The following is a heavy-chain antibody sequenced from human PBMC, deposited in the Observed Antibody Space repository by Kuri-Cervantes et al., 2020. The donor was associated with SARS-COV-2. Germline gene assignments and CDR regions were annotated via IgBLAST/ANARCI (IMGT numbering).Heavy chain of an antibody. V-gene: IGHV4-59*12. CDR1: GGSISRYY. D-gene: IGHD3-3*01. Sequence: AGSLTLSCIVAGGSISRYYWSWIRQPPGKGLEWIGYIYYSGSTNYNPSLKSRVTMSVDTSKNQFSLKLSSVTAADTAVYYCARGRSGITIFGVVITARYYYYYMDVWGKGTTVTVSS. CDR2: IYYSGST. J-gene: IGHJ6*03. CDR3: ARGRSGITIFGVVITARYYYYYMDV.